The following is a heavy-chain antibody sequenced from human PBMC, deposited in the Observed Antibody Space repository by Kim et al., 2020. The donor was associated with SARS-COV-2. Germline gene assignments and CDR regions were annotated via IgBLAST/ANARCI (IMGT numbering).Heavy chain of an antibody. V-gene: IGHV4-31*03. D-gene: IGHD3-3*01. Sequence: SETLSLTCTVSGGSISSGGYYWSWIRQHPGKGLEWIGYIYYSGSTYYNPSLKSRVTISVDTSKNQFSLKLSSVTAAATAVYYCARGVGAITIFGVVIVNWFDPWGQGTLVTVSS. CDR3: ARGVGAITIFGVVIVNWFDP. CDR1: GGSISSGGYY. CDR2: IYYSGST. J-gene: IGHJ5*02.